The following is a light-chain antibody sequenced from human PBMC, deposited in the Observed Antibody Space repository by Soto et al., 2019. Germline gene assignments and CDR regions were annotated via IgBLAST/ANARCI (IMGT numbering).Light chain of an antibody. Sequence: EIVLTQSPATLSLSPGERATLSCRASQRVSSYLAWYQQKPGQAPRLLIYDAANRATGIPARFTGSGSGTDFTLTISSLEPEDFAVYYCQQRSNCPRLTFGGGTKV. CDR3: QQRSNCPRLT. J-gene: IGKJ4*01. CDR1: QRVSSY. CDR2: DAA. V-gene: IGKV3-11*01.